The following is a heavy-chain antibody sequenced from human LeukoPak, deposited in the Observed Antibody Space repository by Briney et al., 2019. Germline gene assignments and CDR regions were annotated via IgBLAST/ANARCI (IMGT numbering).Heavy chain of an antibody. CDR2: IWYDGSNK. Sequence: PGGSLRLSCAASGFTFSSYGMHWVRQAPGKGLEWVAVIWYDGSNKYYADSVKGRFTISRDNSKNTLYLQMNSLGAEDTAVYYCARDTYYYGSGSYYLDYWGQGTLVTVSS. J-gene: IGHJ4*02. CDR1: GFTFSSYG. V-gene: IGHV3-33*01. D-gene: IGHD3-10*01. CDR3: ARDTYYYGSGSYYLDY.